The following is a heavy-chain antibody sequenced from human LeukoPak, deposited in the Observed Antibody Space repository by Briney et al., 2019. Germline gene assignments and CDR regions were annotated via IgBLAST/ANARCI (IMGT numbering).Heavy chain of an antibody. CDR3: ARVVVAVGGTDAPSWFDP. D-gene: IGHD2-15*01. J-gene: IGHJ5*02. CDR1: GYTFTSYG. CDR2: ISAYNGNT. V-gene: IGHV1-18*01. Sequence: ASVKVSCKASGYTFTSYGISWVRQAPGQGLEWMGWISAYNGNTNYAQKLQGRVTMTTDTSTSTAYMELRSLRSDDTAVYYCARVVVAVGGTDAPSWFDPWGQGTLVTVSS.